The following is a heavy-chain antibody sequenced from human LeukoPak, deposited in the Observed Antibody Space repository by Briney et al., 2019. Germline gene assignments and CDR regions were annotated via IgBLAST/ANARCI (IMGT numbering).Heavy chain of an antibody. J-gene: IGHJ4*02. V-gene: IGHV3-48*02. Sequence: PGGSLRLSCAASGFIFSDYSMDWVRQAPGRGLEWVSYISSSSSTIYYADSVKGRFTISRDNAKKSLYLQMNSLREEDTAVYYCARGPSSNWSGLDFWGQGTLLTVSS. CDR1: GFIFSDYS. CDR2: ISSSSSTI. CDR3: ARGPSSNWSGLDF. D-gene: IGHD6-13*01.